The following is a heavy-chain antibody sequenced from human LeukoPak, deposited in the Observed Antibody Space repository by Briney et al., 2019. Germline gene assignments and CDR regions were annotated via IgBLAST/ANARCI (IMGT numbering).Heavy chain of an antibody. D-gene: IGHD3-22*01. Sequence: ASVKVSCKASGYTFPSYFMHWVRQAPGQGLEWMGIINPSGGSTSYAQKFQGRVTMTRDTSTSTVYMELSSLRSEDTAVYYCASSPGGYYDSSGYYRQFGWFDPWGQGTLVTVSS. V-gene: IGHV1-46*01. CDR1: GYTFPSYF. CDR3: ASSPGGYYDSSGYYRQFGWFDP. J-gene: IGHJ5*02. CDR2: INPSGGST.